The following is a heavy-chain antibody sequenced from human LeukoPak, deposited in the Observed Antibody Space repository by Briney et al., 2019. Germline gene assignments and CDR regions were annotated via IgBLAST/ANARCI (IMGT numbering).Heavy chain of an antibody. CDR3: VALLRGIGY. CDR1: GFTFSNHY. D-gene: IGHD3-10*01. J-gene: IGHJ4*02. CDR2: SRNEGHSYST. V-gene: IGHV3-72*01. Sequence: AGSLRLSCAVSGFTFSNHYMDWVRQAPGKGLEWIGRSRNEGHSYSTDFAASVRGRASLSRDHSRNSLDLQINCLRTNDPAVYYWVALLRGIGYWGQGTLVTVSS.